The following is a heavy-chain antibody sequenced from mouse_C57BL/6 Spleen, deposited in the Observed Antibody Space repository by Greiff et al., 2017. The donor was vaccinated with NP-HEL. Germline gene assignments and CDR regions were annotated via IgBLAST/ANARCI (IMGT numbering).Heavy chain of an antibody. CDR1: GYTFTDYY. Sequence: EVQLQQSGPELVKPGASVKISCKASGYTFTDYYMNWVKQSHGKSLEWIGDINPNNGGTSYNQKFKGKATLTVDKSSSTAYMELRSLTSEDSAVYYCARSYDYGMDYWGQGTSVTVSS. V-gene: IGHV1-26*01. CDR3: ARSYDYGMDY. CDR2: INPNNGGT. D-gene: IGHD2-4*01. J-gene: IGHJ4*01.